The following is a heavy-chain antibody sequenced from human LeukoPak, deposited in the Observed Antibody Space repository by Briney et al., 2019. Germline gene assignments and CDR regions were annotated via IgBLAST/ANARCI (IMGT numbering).Heavy chain of an antibody. V-gene: IGHV3-21*01. D-gene: IGHD1-26*01. J-gene: IGHJ4*02. CDR1: GFTFSSYG. CDR3: ARDLLGWELHYFDY. CDR2: ISGSSSYI. Sequence: KTGGSLRLSCAASGFTFSSYGMSWVRQAPGKGLEWVSSISGSSSYIYYADSVKGRFSISRDNAKNSLYLQMNSLRAEDTAVYYCARDLLGWELHYFDYWGQGTLVTVSS.